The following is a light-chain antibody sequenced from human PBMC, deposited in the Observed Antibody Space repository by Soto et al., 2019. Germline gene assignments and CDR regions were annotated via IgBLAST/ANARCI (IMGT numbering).Light chain of an antibody. CDR1: SSDVGTYDR. CDR3: SSYAASTTLL. CDR2: EVH. J-gene: IGLJ2*01. V-gene: IGLV2-18*02. Sequence: QSVLTQPPSVSGSPGQSVTISCIGTSSDVGTYDRVSWYQAPPGTAPKLIIYEVHYRPSGVPDRFSGSKSGNTASLTISGLQAEDEADYYCSSYAASTTLLFGGGTKLTAL.